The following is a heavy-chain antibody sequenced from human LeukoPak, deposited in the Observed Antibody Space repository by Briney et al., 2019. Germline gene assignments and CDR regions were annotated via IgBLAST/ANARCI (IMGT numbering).Heavy chain of an antibody. J-gene: IGHJ4*02. Sequence: PSETLSLTCTVSGGSFSSSGYYWAWIRQPPGKGLEWIGSSSYSGRTTYNPSPSLMSRVTISVDTSKNQFSLELSSVTAADTAVYYCASETSGTSKIDSWGQGTLVTVSS. D-gene: IGHD3-10*01. CDR3: ASETSGTSKIDS. CDR2: SSYSGRT. CDR1: GGSFSSSGYY. V-gene: IGHV4-39*01.